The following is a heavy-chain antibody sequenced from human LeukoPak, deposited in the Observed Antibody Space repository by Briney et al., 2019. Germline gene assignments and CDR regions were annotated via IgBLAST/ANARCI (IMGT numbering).Heavy chain of an antibody. CDR1: GGSFSGYC. V-gene: IGHV4-34*01. CDR3: ARGRGGYGAAADYYYCMDV. J-gene: IGHJ6*03. D-gene: IGHD6-13*01. Sequence: PSETLSLTCAVYGGSFSGYCWSWIRQPPGKGLEWIGEINHSGSTNYNPSLKSRVTISVDTSKNQFSLKLSSVTAADTAVYYCARGRGGYGAAADYYYCMDVWGKGTTVTVSS. CDR2: INHSGST.